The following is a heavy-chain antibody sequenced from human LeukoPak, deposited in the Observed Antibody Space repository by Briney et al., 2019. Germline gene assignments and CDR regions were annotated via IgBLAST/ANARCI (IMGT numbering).Heavy chain of an antibody. Sequence: ASVKVSCKASGYTFTSYGISWVRQAPGQGLEWMGWISAYNGNTNYAQKLQGRVTMTTDTSTSTAYMELSSLRSEDTAVYYCARDAQIAVAGTETPFDYWGQGTLVTVSS. CDR1: GYTFTSYG. D-gene: IGHD6-19*01. CDR3: ARDAQIAVAGTETPFDY. J-gene: IGHJ4*02. V-gene: IGHV1-18*01. CDR2: ISAYNGNT.